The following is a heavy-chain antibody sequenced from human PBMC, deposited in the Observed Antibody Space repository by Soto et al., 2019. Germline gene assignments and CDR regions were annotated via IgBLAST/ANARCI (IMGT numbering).Heavy chain of an antibody. Sequence: QVQLQESGPGLVKPSQTLSLTCTVSGGSISSGDYYWGWIRQPPGKGLEWIGYIYYSGSTYYNPSLKSRVTISVDTSKNQFSLKLSSVTAADTAVYYCASIVVVAARNPTGMDVWGQGTTVTVSS. CDR2: IYYSGST. CDR3: ASIVVVAARNPTGMDV. D-gene: IGHD2-15*01. CDR1: GGSISSGDYY. V-gene: IGHV4-30-4*01. J-gene: IGHJ6*02.